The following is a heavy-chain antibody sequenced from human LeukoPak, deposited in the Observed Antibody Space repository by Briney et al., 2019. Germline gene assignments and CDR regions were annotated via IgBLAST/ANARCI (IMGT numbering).Heavy chain of an antibody. Sequence: GGSLRLSCAASRFTFSNAWMSWVRQAPGKGLEWVGHIKSKTDGGTTDYAAPVKGRFTISRDDSKNTLYLQMNSLRTEDTAVYYCTTDQGADGMDVWGQGTTVTVSS. V-gene: IGHV3-15*01. D-gene: IGHD4/OR15-4a*01. CDR3: TTDQGADGMDV. J-gene: IGHJ6*02. CDR1: RFTFSNAW. CDR2: IKSKTDGGTT.